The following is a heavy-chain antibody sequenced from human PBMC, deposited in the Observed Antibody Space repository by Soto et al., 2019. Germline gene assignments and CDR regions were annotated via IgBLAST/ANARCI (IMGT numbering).Heavy chain of an antibody. V-gene: IGHV3-74*01. CDR2: ISPDGRTT. D-gene: IGHD3-10*01. Sequence: PGGSLRLSCAASGFSFSHYWMHWVRQAPGKGLVWVSRISPDGRTTTYAASVKGRFTISRDNAKSTLYLQMNSLTGEDGAVYDGADSWLPTSYWGPGTLVTVSS. CDR3: ADSWLPTSY. J-gene: IGHJ4*01. CDR1: GFSFSHYW.